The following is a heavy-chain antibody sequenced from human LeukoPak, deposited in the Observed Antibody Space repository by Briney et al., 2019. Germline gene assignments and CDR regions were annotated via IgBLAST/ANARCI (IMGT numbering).Heavy chain of an antibody. CDR3: AREDYSSSWYN. D-gene: IGHD6-13*01. V-gene: IGHV1-8*01. Sequence: ASVKVSCKVSGDTLTELSMHWVRQATGQGLEWMGWMNPNSGNTGYAQKFQGRVTMTRNTSISTAYMELSSLRSEDTAVYYCAREDYSSSWYNWGQGTLVTVSS. J-gene: IGHJ4*02. CDR2: MNPNSGNT. CDR1: GDTLTELS.